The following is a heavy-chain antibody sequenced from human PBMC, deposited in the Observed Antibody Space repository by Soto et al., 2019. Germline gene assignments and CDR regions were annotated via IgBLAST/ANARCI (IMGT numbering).Heavy chain of an antibody. Sequence: GGSLRLSCAASGFTFDDYTMHWVRQAPGKGLEWVSLISWDGGSTYYADSVKGRFTISRDNSKNSLYLQMNSLRTEDTALYYCVKDRARELERPERPYYYGMDVWGQGTTVTVSS. J-gene: IGHJ6*02. CDR2: ISWDGGST. V-gene: IGHV3-43*01. D-gene: IGHD1-1*01. CDR3: VKDRARELERPERPYYYGMDV. CDR1: GFTFDDYT.